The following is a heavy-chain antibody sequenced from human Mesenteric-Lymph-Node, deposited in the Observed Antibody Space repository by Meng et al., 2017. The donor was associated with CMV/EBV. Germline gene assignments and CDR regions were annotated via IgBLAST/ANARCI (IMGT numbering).Heavy chain of an antibody. CDR3: AREADAYGGKPIDY. Sequence: QVQLQELGPGLVKPSETLSLTCTVSDGSISRYYWSWIRQPPGKGLEWIGCMYFSGNTKYNPSLKSRVTISIDTSKNQFSLKLSSVTAADTAVYYCAREADAYGGKPIDYWGQGTLVTVSS. V-gene: IGHV4-59*12. CDR1: DGSISRYY. CDR2: MYFSGNT. J-gene: IGHJ4*02. D-gene: IGHD4-23*01.